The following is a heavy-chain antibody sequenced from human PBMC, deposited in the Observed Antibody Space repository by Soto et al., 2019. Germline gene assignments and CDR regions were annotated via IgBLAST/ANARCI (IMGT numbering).Heavy chain of an antibody. CDR1: GFTFSSYD. Sequence: EVQLVESGGGLVQPGGSLRLSCSASGFTFSSYDMHWVRQGTGKGLEWVSAIGTTGDTYYAGSVKGRFTISRENAKNSLYLQMNSLRAGDTAIYFCARAIGPTLFDYWGQGTLVTVSX. CDR2: IGTTGDT. D-gene: IGHD3-22*01. V-gene: IGHV3-13*04. J-gene: IGHJ4*02. CDR3: ARAIGPTLFDY.